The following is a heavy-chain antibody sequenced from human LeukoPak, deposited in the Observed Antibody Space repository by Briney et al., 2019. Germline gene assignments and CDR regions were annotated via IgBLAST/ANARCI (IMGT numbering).Heavy chain of an antibody. CDR2: ISGSGGST. V-gene: IGHV3-23*01. CDR3: AKDKSSSSWYMSFQH. J-gene: IGHJ1*01. Sequence: PGGSLRLSCAASGFTFSSYAMSWVRQAPGKELEWVSAISGSGGSTYYADSVKGRFTISRDNSKNTLYLQMNSLRAEDTAVYYCAKDKSSSSWYMSFQHWGQGTLVTVSS. D-gene: IGHD6-13*01. CDR1: GFTFSSYA.